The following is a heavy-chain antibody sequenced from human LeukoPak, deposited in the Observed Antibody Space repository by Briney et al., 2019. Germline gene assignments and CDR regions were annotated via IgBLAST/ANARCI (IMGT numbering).Heavy chain of an antibody. V-gene: IGHV4-34*01. CDR1: GGSFSGYY. CDR3: ARRYCSSTSCSLDY. Sequence: SETLSLTCAVYGGSFSGYYWSWIRQPPGKGLEWIGEINHSGSTNYNPSLKSRVTISVDTSKNQFSLKLSSVTAADTAVYYCARRYCSSTSCSLDYWGQGTLVTVSS. D-gene: IGHD2-2*01. J-gene: IGHJ4*02. CDR2: INHSGST.